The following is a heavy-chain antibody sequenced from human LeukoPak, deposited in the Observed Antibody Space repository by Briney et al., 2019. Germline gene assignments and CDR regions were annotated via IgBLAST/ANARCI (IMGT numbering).Heavy chain of an antibody. CDR3: ARLRTQVGSTSQEGWFDP. CDR2: ISGSGDNT. V-gene: IGHV3-23*01. J-gene: IGHJ5*02. Sequence: PGGSLRLSCAASGFSFSSYAMSWVRQAPGKGLEWVSSISGSGDNTYYAESVKGRFTISRDNSKNTVYLQMNTLRPEDTAVYFCARLRTQVGSTSQEGWFDPWGQGTLVTVSS. CDR1: GFSFSSYA. D-gene: IGHD2-2*01.